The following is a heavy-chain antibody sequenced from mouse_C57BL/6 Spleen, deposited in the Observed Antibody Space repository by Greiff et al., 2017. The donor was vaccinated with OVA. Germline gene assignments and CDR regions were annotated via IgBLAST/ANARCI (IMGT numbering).Heavy chain of an antibody. CDR1: GYTFTSYW. V-gene: IGHV1-50*01. D-gene: IGHD1-1*01. CDR2: IDPSDSFT. J-gene: IGHJ1*03. CDR3: ARRAVVEGYWYFDV. Sequence: QVQLQQSGAELVKPGASVKLSCKASGYTFTSYWMQWVKQRPGQGLEWIGEIDPSDSFTHYNQKFKGQAPLTVDTSSSTAYMQHSSLTSEDSAVYYVARRAVVEGYWYFDVWGTGTTVTVSS.